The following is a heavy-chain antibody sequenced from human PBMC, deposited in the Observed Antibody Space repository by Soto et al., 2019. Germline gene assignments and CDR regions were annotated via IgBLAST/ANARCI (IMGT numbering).Heavy chain of an antibody. V-gene: IGHV3-23*01. CDR3: ARYCSSTSCYGYYYYGMDV. J-gene: IGHJ6*02. CDR1: GFTFSSYA. Sequence: GGSLRLSCAASGFTFSSYAMSWVRQAPGKGLEWVSAISGSGGSTYYADSVKGRFTISRDNSKNTLYLQMNSLRAEDTAVYYCARYCSSTSCYGYYYYGMDVWGQGTTVTVSS. CDR2: ISGSGGST. D-gene: IGHD2-2*01.